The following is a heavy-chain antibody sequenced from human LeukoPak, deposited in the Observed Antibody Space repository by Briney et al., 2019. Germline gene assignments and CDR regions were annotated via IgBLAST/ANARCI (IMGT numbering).Heavy chain of an antibody. CDR1: GGSFSGYY. CDR3: SLIGVRRHGYRQGDAFDI. J-gene: IGHJ3*02. Sequence: SETLSLTCAVYGGSFSGYYWSWIRQPPGKGLEWIGEINHSGSTNYNPSLKSRVTISVDTSKNQFSLKLSSVTAADTAVYYCSLIGVRRHGYRQGDAFDIWGQGTMVTVSS. V-gene: IGHV4-34*01. CDR2: INHSGST. D-gene: IGHD2-21*01.